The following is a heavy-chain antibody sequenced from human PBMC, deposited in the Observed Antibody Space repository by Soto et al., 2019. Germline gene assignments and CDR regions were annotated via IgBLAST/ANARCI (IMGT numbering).Heavy chain of an antibody. CDR3: ARLLWFGELL. Sequence: QITLKESGPKLEKPAQTLTLTCTFSGFSLSTTGVGVGWIRQPPGKALAGLALIYWDDDKRYSTSLKSRVTITKDTSKNQVVRTRTNINPGDTATYYWARLLWFGELLWGQGTLVTVSS. V-gene: IGHV2-5*02. CDR2: IYWDDDK. CDR1: GFSLSTTGVG. J-gene: IGHJ4*02. D-gene: IGHD3-10*01.